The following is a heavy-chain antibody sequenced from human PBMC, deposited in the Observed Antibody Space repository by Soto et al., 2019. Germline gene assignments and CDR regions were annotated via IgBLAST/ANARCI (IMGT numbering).Heavy chain of an antibody. J-gene: IGHJ4*02. CDR1: GYTFTNYA. CDR2: ISVYNGST. CDR3: ARGFGSLAY. V-gene: IGHV1-18*01. D-gene: IGHD3-10*01. Sequence: SSVKVSCKATGYTFTNYAMTWVRQAPGQGLEWMGWISVYNGSTNYAQKLQGRVTMTTDTSTSTAYMELTGLKSDDTAVYYCARGFGSLAYWGQGTQVTVSS.